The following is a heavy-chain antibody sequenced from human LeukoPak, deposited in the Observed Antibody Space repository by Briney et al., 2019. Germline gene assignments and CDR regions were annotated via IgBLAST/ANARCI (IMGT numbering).Heavy chain of an antibody. CDR3: ARASGPFDY. V-gene: IGHV3-33*08. D-gene: IGHD3-10*01. J-gene: IGHJ4*02. Sequence: PGGSLRLSCAASGFTFSDYYMSWIRKAPGKGLEWVAVIWNDGSNKYYADSVKGRFTISRDNSKNTLYLQMNSLRAEDTAVYSCARASGPFDYWGQGTLVTVSS. CDR2: IWNDGSNK. CDR1: GFTFSDYY.